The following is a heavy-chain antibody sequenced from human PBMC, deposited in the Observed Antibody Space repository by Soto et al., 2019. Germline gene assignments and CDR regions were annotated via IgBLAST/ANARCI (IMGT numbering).Heavy chain of an antibody. Sequence: SETLSLTCAVYGGSFSGYYWSWIRQPPGKGLEWIGEINHSGSTNYNPSLKSRVTISVDTSKSQFSLKLSSVTAADTAVYYCREVATKHDYWGQGTLVTVSS. D-gene: IGHD5-12*01. J-gene: IGHJ4*02. CDR2: INHSGST. V-gene: IGHV4-34*01. CDR1: GGSFSGYY. CDR3: REVATKHDY.